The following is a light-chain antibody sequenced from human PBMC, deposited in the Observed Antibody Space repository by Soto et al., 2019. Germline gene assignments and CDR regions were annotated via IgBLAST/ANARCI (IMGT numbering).Light chain of an antibody. V-gene: IGLV1-44*01. CDR2: SNN. J-gene: IGLJ3*02. CDR1: SSDIGSNA. CDR3: AAWDDSLHGPV. Sequence: QSALTQPPSASGTPGQRVTISCSGSSSDIGSNAVNWYQQLPGTAPKLLIYSNNQRPSGVPDRFSGSQSGTSASLAISGLQSEDEADYYCAAWDDSLHGPVFGGGTKLTVL.